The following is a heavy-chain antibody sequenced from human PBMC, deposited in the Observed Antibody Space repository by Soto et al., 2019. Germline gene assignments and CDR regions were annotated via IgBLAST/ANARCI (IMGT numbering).Heavy chain of an antibody. CDR1: GGSISSGGYY. Sequence: QVQLQESGPGLVKPSQTLSLTCTVSGGSISSGGYYWSWIRQHPGKGLEWIGYIYYSGSTYYNPSLKSRVTLSVDTSKNQFSLKLSSVTAADTAVYYCARGGSYYYDSSGYCDYWGQGTLVTVSS. CDR3: ARGGSYYYDSSGYCDY. D-gene: IGHD3-22*01. CDR2: IYYSGST. J-gene: IGHJ4*02. V-gene: IGHV4-31*03.